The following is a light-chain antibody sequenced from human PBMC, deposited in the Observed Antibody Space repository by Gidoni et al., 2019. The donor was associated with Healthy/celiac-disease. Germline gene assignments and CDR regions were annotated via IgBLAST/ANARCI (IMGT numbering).Light chain of an antibody. V-gene: IGLV3-21*03. CDR2: DDS. CDR3: QVWDSSSDHPYVV. Sequence: SYVLTQPPSVSVAPGKTARITCGGNNIGSKDVHWFQQRPGQAPVQVVYDDSHRPSGNPERVSGSNSGNTATLTISRVEAGDEADYYCQVWDSSSDHPYVVFGGGTKLTVL. J-gene: IGLJ2*01. CDR1: NIGSKD.